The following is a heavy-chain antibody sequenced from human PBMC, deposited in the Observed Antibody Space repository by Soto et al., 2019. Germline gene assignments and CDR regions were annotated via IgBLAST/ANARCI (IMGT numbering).Heavy chain of an antibody. J-gene: IGHJ4*02. V-gene: IGHV4-38-2*01. D-gene: IGHD3-22*01. CDR3: ARWYYYDSSGYLDY. Sequence: PSETLSLTCAVSGYSISSGYYWGWIRQPPGKGLEWIGSIYHSGSTYYNPSLKSRVTISVDTSKNQFSLKLSSVTAADTAVYYCARWYYYDSSGYLDYWGQGTLVTVSS. CDR2: IYHSGST. CDR1: GYSISSGYY.